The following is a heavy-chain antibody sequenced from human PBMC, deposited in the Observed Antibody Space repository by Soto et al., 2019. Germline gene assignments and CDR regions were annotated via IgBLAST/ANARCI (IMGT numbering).Heavy chain of an antibody. CDR2: LSWNSGSI. V-gene: IGHV3-9*01. CDR3: ASQQRGVYGDRLFNMDV. Sequence: DVQLVEPGGGLVQPGRSLRLSCAASGFTFDDYAMHWVRQAPGKGLEWVSGLSWNSGSIGYADSVKGRFTISRDNAKNSLYLQMNSLRAEDTALYYCASQQRGVYGDRLFNMDVWGKGTTVTVSS. J-gene: IGHJ6*03. CDR1: GFTFDDYA. D-gene: IGHD2-8*01.